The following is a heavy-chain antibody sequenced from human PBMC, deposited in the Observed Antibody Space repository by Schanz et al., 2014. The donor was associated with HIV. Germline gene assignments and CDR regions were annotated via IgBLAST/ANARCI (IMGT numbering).Heavy chain of an antibody. CDR2: MNPNSGYT. CDR1: GYTFSSYD. V-gene: IGHV1-8*01. CDR3: ARESVAALPGDVEEVPAAFDL. Sequence: QVQLVQSGAEVKNPGASVKVSCKASGYTFSSYDINWVRQATGLGLEWMGWMNPNSGYTGYAQKFQGRVTMTRHTPTSTAYMELSSLRSDDTAVYYCARESVAALPGDVEEVPAAFDLWGQGTLVTVSS. J-gene: IGHJ4*02. D-gene: IGHD2-2*01.